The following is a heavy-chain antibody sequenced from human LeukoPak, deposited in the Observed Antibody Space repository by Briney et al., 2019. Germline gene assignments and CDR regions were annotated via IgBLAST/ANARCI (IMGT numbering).Heavy chain of an antibody. CDR1: GYTFTGYY. D-gene: IGHD6-6*01. V-gene: IGHV1-2*02. Sequence: ASAKVSCKASGYTFTGYYMHWVRQAPGQGLEWMGWINPNSGGTNYAQKFQGRVTMTRDTSISTAYMELSRLRSDDTAVYYCARVRVAPARQFDPWGQGTLVTVSS. CDR3: ARVRVAPARQFDP. CDR2: INPNSGGT. J-gene: IGHJ5*02.